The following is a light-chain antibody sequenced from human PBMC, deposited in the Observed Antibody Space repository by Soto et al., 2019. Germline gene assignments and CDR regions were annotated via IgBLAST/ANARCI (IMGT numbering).Light chain of an antibody. CDR3: QQRSNWPPWT. J-gene: IGKJ1*01. V-gene: IGKV3-11*01. CDR2: GAT. CDR1: QSVNSD. Sequence: DIVLTQSPATLSLSPGERATLACRASQSVNSDLAWYQQKAGQAPRLLIYGATNRATGIPARFSGSGSGTDFTLTISSLEPEDFAVYYCQQRSNWPPWTFGQGTKVEIK.